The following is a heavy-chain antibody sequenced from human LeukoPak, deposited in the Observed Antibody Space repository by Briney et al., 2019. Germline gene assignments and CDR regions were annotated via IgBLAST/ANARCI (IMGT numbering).Heavy chain of an antibody. CDR1: GFTFSSYG. V-gene: IGHV3-30*18. Sequence: GSLRLSCAASGFTFSSYGMHWVRQAPGKGLEWVAVISYGGSNKYYADSVKGRFTISRDNSKNTLYLQMNSLRAEDTAVYYCAKGPGAHYYYDSSGYLFDYWGQGTLVTVSS. D-gene: IGHD3-22*01. J-gene: IGHJ4*02. CDR3: AKGPGAHYYYDSSGYLFDY. CDR2: ISYGGSNK.